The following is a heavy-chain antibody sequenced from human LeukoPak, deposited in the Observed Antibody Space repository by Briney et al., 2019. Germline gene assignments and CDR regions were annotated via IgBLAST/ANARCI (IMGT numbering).Heavy chain of an antibody. D-gene: IGHD1-26*01. J-gene: IGHJ4*02. CDR3: AKVWGSYSTGYFDY. Sequence: GSLRLSCAASRFTFSSYAMNLVRQAPGKGLEWVSAISGSGGSIYYTDSVKGRFTISRDNSKNTLFLQMNSLRAEDTAVYYCAKVWGSYSTGYFDYWGQGTLVTVSS. V-gene: IGHV3-23*01. CDR1: RFTFSSYA. CDR2: ISGSGGSI.